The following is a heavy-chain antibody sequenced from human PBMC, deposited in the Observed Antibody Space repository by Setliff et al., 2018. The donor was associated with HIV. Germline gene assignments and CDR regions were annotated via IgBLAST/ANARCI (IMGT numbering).Heavy chain of an antibody. Sequence: ASVKVSCKASRYTFTDYYIHWVQQAPGKGLEWMGRIDPVNGETTYAENFQGRVAITADTSTDTAYLKLSSLKSAADTAVYYCARGVYPREFYFDYWGQGSLVTVSS. V-gene: IGHV1-69-2*01. D-gene: IGHD2-8*01. CDR2: IDPVNGET. CDR3: ARGVYPREFYFDY. J-gene: IGHJ4*02. CDR1: RYTFTDYY.